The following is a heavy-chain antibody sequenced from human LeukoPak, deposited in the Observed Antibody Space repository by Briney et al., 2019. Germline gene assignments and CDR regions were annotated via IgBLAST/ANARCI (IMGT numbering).Heavy chain of an antibody. CDR3: AGLSDHFGAI. CDR2: IYPRDSDT. CDR1: GYPSTHQW. D-gene: IGHD3-16*01. V-gene: IGHV5-51*01. J-gene: IGHJ4*02. Sequence: GESLKISSMSSGYPSTHQWIAGARQKSGSGLEWMGIIYPRDSDTRYSPSFQGHVTISADTSINTAYLEWSRLEASNTGIYYCAGLSDHFGAIWGQGTLVTVSS.